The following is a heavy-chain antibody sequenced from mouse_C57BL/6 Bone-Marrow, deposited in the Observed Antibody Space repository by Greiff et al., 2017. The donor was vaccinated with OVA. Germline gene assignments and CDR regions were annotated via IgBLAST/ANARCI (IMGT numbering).Heavy chain of an antibody. J-gene: IGHJ2*01. CDR3: TREYYFDY. V-gene: IGHV1-4*01. Sequence: QVQLQQSGAELARPGASVKMSCKASGYTFTSYTIHWVKQRPGQGLEWIGYIDPTNDYTNYNQKFKGKATLTADKSSSTAYMQLSSLTSEDSAVYYWTREYYFDYWGRGTTLTVSS. CDR2: IDPTNDYT. CDR1: GYTFTSYT.